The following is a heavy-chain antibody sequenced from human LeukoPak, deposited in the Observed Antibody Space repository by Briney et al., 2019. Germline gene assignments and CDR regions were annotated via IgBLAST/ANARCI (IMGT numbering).Heavy chain of an antibody. CDR2: IYYSGST. CDR1: GGSISSYY. J-gene: IGHJ6*02. Sequence: PSETLSLTCTVSGGSISSYYWSWIRQPPGKGLEWIGYIYYSGSTNYNPSLKSRVTISVDTSKNQFSLKLTSVTAADTAVYYCARDVGGDYDYYYGMDVGGQGTTVTVSS. D-gene: IGHD4-17*01. V-gene: IGHV4-59*01. CDR3: ARDVGGDYDYYYGMDV.